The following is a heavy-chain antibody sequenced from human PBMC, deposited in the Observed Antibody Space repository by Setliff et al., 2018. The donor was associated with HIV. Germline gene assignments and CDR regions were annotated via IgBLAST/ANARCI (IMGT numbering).Heavy chain of an antibody. CDR2: INPNSGGT. Sequence: GASVKVSCKASGYTFTDYYMHWVRQAPGQGLEWMGRINPNSGGTNYAQKFQGRVTMTRDTSISTAYMELSRLRSDDTAAYYCARVPHGDYLWFDPWGQGTLVTVSS. D-gene: IGHD4-17*01. CDR1: GYTFTDYY. V-gene: IGHV1-2*06. CDR3: ARVPHGDYLWFDP. J-gene: IGHJ5*02.